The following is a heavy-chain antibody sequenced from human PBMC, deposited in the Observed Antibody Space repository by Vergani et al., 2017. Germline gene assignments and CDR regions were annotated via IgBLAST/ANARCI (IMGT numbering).Heavy chain of an antibody. Sequence: QVQLQESGPGLVKPPGTLSLTCAVSGGSISGTNWWSWVRQSPGKGLEWIGEIYHSGSTNYNPSLKSRVTMSVDTSKSQFSLKLSSVTAADTAVYYCTRHWAVVAANNWFDPWGQGTLVTVSS. V-gene: IGHV4-4*03. J-gene: IGHJ5*02. D-gene: IGHD2-15*01. CDR3: TRHWAVVAANNWFDP. CDR2: IYHSGST. CDR1: GGSISGTNW.